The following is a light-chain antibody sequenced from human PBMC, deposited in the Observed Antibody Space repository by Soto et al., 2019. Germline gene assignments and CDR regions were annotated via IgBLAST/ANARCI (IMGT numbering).Light chain of an antibody. Sequence: QSALTQPRSVSGSPGQSVTLSCTGTSNDVGGYNYVSWYQQYPGKAPTLMIYDVGKRPSGVPDRFSGSKSGNTASLIISGLPAEEEADYYCCSYAGSYNLVFGGGTKLTVL. CDR3: CSYAGSYNLV. CDR2: DVG. CDR1: SNDVGGYNY. J-gene: IGLJ2*01. V-gene: IGLV2-11*01.